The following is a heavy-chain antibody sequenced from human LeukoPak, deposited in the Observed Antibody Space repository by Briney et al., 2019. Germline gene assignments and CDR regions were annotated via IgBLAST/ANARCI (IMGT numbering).Heavy chain of an antibody. D-gene: IGHD1-26*01. Sequence: GGSLRLSCAASGFTVSSNYMSWVRQAPGKGPEWVGRIKTKTDAETTDYAAPVKGRFTISRDDSKNMLYLQMNSLKTEDTAVYYCATFLLVGTTPLDYWGQGALVTVSS. V-gene: IGHV3-15*05. CDR1: GFTVSSNY. CDR3: ATFLLVGTTPLDY. J-gene: IGHJ4*02. CDR2: IKTKTDAETT.